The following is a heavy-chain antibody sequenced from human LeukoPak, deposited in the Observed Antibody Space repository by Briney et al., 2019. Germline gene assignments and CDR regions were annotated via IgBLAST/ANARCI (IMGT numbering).Heavy chain of an antibody. J-gene: IGHJ4*02. Sequence: GGSLRLSCVVSGFTSRKSVMSWVRQPPGKGLEWVSSSDTDGDTQYADSVKGRFTISRDNAKTTLYLQMNSLRDEDTAVYYCAGDLISGSGSLGYWGQGTLVTVSS. D-gene: IGHD3-10*01. V-gene: IGHV3-23*01. CDR1: GFTSRKSV. CDR2: SDTDGDT. CDR3: AGDLISGSGSLGY.